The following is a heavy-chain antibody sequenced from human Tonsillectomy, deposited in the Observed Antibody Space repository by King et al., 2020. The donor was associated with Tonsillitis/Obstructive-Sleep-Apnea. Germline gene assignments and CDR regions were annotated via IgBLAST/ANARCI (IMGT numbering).Heavy chain of an antibody. CDR3: ARHTGGSSSYYFDY. D-gene: IGHD1-26*01. J-gene: IGHJ4*02. V-gene: IGHV4-39*01. CDR2: IYYSGST. Sequence: QLQESGPGLVKPSETLSLTCTVSGGSISSSDYYWGWIRQPPGKGLEWVGSIYYSGSTYYNPSLKSRVTISVDTSKNQFSLKLSSVTAADTAVYYCARHTGGSSSYYFDYWGQGTLATVSS. CDR1: GGSISSSDYY.